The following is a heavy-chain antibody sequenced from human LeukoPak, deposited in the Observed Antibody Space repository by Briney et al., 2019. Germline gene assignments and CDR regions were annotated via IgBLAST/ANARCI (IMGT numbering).Heavy chain of an antibody. CDR2: ISRTGNSI. V-gene: IGHV3-48*03. D-gene: IGHD6-13*01. Sequence: GGSLRLSCAASGFTLTSYEMNWVRLAPGKGLEWISYISRTGNSIYYADSVKGRFTVSRDSAKNSLYLQMNSLRAEDTAVYYCARGPYSSNRYVDYWGQGTLVTVAS. J-gene: IGHJ4*02. CDR1: GFTLTSYE. CDR3: ARGPYSSNRYVDY.